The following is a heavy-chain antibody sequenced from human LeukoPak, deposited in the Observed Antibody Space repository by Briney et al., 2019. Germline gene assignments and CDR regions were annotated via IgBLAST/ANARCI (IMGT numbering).Heavy chain of an antibody. CDR1: GFTFSSYA. CDR2: ISYDGSNK. J-gene: IGHJ6*03. V-gene: IGHV3-30*04. Sequence: PGRSLRLSCAASGFTFSSYAMHWVRQAPGKGLEWVAVISYDGSNKYYADSVKGRFTISRDNSKNTLYLQMNSLRAEDTAVYYCARDGAYSSSWYPGWNYYYYYMDVWGKGTTVTVSS. CDR3: ARDGAYSSSWYPGWNYYYYYMDV. D-gene: IGHD6-13*01.